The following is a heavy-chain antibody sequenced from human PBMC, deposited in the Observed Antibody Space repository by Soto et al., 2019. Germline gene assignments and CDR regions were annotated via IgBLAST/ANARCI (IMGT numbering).Heavy chain of an antibody. CDR2: IYYSGST. Sequence: SETLSLTCTVSGGSISGYYWSWIRQPPGKGLEWIGYIYYSGSTNYNPSLKSRVTISVDTSKNQFSLKLSSVTAADTAVYYCARAHLSALSKGGWFDPWGQGTLVTVSS. CDR3: ARAHLSALSKGGWFDP. V-gene: IGHV4-59*01. D-gene: IGHD2-15*01. CDR1: GGSISGYY. J-gene: IGHJ5*02.